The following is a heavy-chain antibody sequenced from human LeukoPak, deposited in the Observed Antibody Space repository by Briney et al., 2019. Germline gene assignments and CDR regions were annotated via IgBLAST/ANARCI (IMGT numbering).Heavy chain of an antibody. CDR1: GFTFSRYW. D-gene: IGHD3-10*01. V-gene: IGHV3-7*01. J-gene: IGHJ4*02. CDR3: ASSALITMVRGAMTDY. CDR2: IKQDGSEK. Sequence: GGSLRLSCAASGFTFSRYWMSWVRQAPGRGREWVANIKQDGSEKYYVDSVKGRFTISRDNAKDSLYLQMNSLRAEDTAVYYCASSALITMVRGAMTDYWGQGTLVTVSS.